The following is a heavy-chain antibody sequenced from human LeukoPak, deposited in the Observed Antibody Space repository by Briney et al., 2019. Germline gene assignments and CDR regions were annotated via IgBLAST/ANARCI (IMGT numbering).Heavy chain of an antibody. CDR2: IYYSGST. J-gene: IGHJ4*02. D-gene: IGHD3-9*01. V-gene: IGHV4-39*01. Sequence: KPSETLSLTCTVSGGSISSSSYYWGWIRQPPGKGLEWIGSIYYSGSTYYNPSLKSRVTISVDTSKNQFSLKLSSVTAADTAVYYCARGRIRVLGLRYFDWLAHGREFDYWGQGTLVTVSS. CDR1: GGSISSSSYY. CDR3: ARGRIRVLGLRYFDWLAHGREFDY.